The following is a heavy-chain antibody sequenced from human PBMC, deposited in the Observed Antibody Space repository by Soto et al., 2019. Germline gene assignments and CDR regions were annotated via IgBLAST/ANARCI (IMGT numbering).Heavy chain of an antibody. CDR2: IVVCSGNT. CDR1: GFTFSSSA. Sequence: SEEVSCKASGFTFSSSAVQWVRQARRQRREWIEWIVVCSGNTIYAQKFQERVTITRDMSTSTAYLELSSLRSEDTAVYYCAADVDTAMVIFDYWGQGTLVTVSS. V-gene: IGHV1-58*01. J-gene: IGHJ4*02. CDR3: AADVDTAMVIFDY. D-gene: IGHD5-18*01.